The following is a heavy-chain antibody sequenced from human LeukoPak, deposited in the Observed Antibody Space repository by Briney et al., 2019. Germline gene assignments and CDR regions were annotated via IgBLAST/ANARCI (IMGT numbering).Heavy chain of an antibody. J-gene: IGHJ4*02. CDR1: GFTFSSYA. CDR3: AKAGFSGSYFDY. V-gene: IGHV3-23*01. CDR2: ISGSGGST. Sequence: GESLRLSCAASGFTFSSYAMSWVRQAPGKGLEWVSAISGSGGSTYYADSVKGRFTISRDNSKNTLYLQMNSLRAEDTAVYYCAKAGFSGSYFDYWGQGTLVTVSS. D-gene: IGHD1-26*01.